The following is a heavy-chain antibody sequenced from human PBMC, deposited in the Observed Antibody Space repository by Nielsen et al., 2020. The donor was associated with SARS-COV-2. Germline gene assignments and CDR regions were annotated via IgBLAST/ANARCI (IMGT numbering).Heavy chain of an antibody. D-gene: IGHD3-10*01. J-gene: IGHJ6*02. CDR3: AKDPLWFGDSNGMDV. Sequence: GESLKISCSASGFTFSSYAMHWVRQAPGKGLEYVSAISSNGGSTYYADSVKGRFTISRDNAKNSLYLQMNSLRAEDTALYYCAKDPLWFGDSNGMDVWGQGTTVTVSS. V-gene: IGHV3-64*04. CDR2: ISSNGGST. CDR1: GFTFSSYA.